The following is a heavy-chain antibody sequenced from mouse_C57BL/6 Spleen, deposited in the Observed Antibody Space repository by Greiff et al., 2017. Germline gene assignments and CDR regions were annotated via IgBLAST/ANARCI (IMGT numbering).Heavy chain of an antibody. V-gene: IGHV1-64*01. D-gene: IGHD1-1*01. Sequence: QVQLQQPGAELVKPGASVKLSCKASGYTFTSYWMHWVKQRPGQGLEWIGMIHPNSGSTNYNEKFKSKATLTVDKSSSTAYMQLSSLTSEDSAVYYCARRGISTTVVAEDWYFDVWGTGTTVTVSS. J-gene: IGHJ1*03. CDR1: GYTFTSYW. CDR2: IHPNSGST. CDR3: ARRGISTTVVAEDWYFDV.